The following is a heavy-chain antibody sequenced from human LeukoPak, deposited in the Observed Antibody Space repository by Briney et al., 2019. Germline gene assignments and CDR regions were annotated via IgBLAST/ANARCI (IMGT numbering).Heavy chain of an antibody. J-gene: IGHJ5*02. V-gene: IGHV4-39*01. Sequence: SETLSLTCTVSGDSIRSSTYYWGWIRQPPGKGLEWIGTIYYSGSTYYNPSLKSRVIISVDTSRNQFSLKLSSVTAADTAVYYCARDRHIDCGGDCYSGFDPWGQGTLVTVSS. D-gene: IGHD2-21*02. CDR2: IYYSGST. CDR1: GDSIRSSTYY. CDR3: ARDRHIDCGGDCYSGFDP.